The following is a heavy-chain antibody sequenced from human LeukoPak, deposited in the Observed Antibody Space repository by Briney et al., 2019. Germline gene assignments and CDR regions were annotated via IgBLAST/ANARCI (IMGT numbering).Heavy chain of an antibody. CDR3: ARDLGVIQTSWYFDL. J-gene: IGHJ2*01. CDR2: IYYSGST. CDR1: GGSISRGGYS. V-gene: IGHV4-31*03. D-gene: IGHD2-21*01. Sequence: PSETLSLTCTVSGGSISRGGYSWSWIRQHPGKGLEWIVYIYYSGSTYYNPSLKSRVTISVYTSKNQFSLKLSSVTAADTAVYYCARDLGVIQTSWYFDLWGRGTLVTVSS.